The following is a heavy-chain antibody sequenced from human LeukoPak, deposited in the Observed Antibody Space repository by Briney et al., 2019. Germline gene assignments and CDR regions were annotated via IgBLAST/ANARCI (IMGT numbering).Heavy chain of an antibody. CDR3: ASLTAMVRGVISWFDP. CDR1: GSRFTSYW. Sequence: GASLKISFKGSGSRFTSYWIGWVRPMPGKGLGWMGIIYPGDSDTRYSPSFQCQVTISADKSISTAYLQWSSLKASDTAMYYCASLTAMVRGVISWFDPWGQGTLVTVSS. CDR2: IYPGDSDT. J-gene: IGHJ5*02. V-gene: IGHV5-51*01. D-gene: IGHD3-10*01.